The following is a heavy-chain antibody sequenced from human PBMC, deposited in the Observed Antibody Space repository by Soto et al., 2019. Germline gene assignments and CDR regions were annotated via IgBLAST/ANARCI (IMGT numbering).Heavy chain of an antibody. CDR2: ISAYNGNT. D-gene: IGHD2-2*02. CDR3: ARDFSWDIVVVPAAITVLSGHYGMDV. CDR1: GYTFTSYG. Sequence: VASVKVSCKASGYTFTSYGISWVRQAPGQGLEWMGWISAYNGNTNYAQKLQGRVTMTTDTSTSTAYMELRSLRSDDTAVYYCARDFSWDIVVVPAAITVLSGHYGMDVWGQGTTVTVSS. V-gene: IGHV1-18*01. J-gene: IGHJ6*02.